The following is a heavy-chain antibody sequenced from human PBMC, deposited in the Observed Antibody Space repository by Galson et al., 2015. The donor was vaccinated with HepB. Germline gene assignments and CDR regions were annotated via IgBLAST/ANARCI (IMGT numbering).Heavy chain of an antibody. J-gene: IGHJ4*02. CDR1: GFTFNTFD. CDR2: ITKDGNTT. V-gene: IGHV3-30*03. D-gene: IGHD3-16*01. CDR3: VRDFYDFVWGSFLH. Sequence: SLRLSCAASGFTFNTFDMHWVRQGPGTRLEWVAVITKDGNTTYYADSVKGRFPISRDNSKNTIYLQMNSLRPEDTAVYYCVRDFYDFVWGSFLHWGQGTLVTVSS.